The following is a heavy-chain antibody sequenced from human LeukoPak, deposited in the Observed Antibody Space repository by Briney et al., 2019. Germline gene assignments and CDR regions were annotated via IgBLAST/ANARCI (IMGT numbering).Heavy chain of an antibody. Sequence: NSSETLSLTCSVSGDSISSNSYYWSWIRQPPGKGLEWIGYIYYSGSTNYNPSLKSRVTISVDTSKNQFSLKLSSVTAADTAVYYCARLDGNREVDPGAFDIWGQGTMVTVSS. D-gene: IGHD5-24*01. CDR1: GDSISSNSYY. CDR2: IYYSGST. J-gene: IGHJ3*02. CDR3: ARLDGNREVDPGAFDI. V-gene: IGHV4-61*01.